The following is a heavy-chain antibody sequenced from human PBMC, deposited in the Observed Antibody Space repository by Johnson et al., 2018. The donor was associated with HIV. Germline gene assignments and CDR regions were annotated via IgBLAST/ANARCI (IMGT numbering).Heavy chain of an antibody. D-gene: IGHD6-13*01. CDR2: IGTAGDT. Sequence: VQLVESGGGVVRPGGSLRLSCAASGFTFDDYGMSWVRQAPGKGLEWVSAIGTAGDTYYPGSVKGRFTISRDNAKNSLFLQMNSLRAEDTAVYYCAREIAAAGVDTFDIWGQGTMVTVSS. CDR3: AREIAAAGVDTFDI. CDR1: GFTFDDYG. V-gene: IGHV3-20*04. J-gene: IGHJ3*02.